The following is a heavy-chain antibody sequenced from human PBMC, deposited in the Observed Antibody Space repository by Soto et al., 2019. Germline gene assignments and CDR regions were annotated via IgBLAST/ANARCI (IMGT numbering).Heavy chain of an antibody. J-gene: IGHJ4*02. Sequence: PGGSLRLSCAASGFTFSSYAMHWVRQAPGKGLEWVAVISYDGSNKYYADSVKGRFTISRDNSKNTLYLQMNSLRAEDTAVYYCARDIPQPGYSYGYDLDYWGQGTLVTVSS. V-gene: IGHV3-30-3*01. D-gene: IGHD5-18*01. CDR3: ARDIPQPGYSYGYDLDY. CDR2: ISYDGSNK. CDR1: GFTFSSYA.